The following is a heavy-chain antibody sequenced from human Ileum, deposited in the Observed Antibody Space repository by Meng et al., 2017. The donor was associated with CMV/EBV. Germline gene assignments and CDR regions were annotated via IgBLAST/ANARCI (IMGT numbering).Heavy chain of an antibody. CDR3: ALWLGEHFDY. CDR2: IDGPTTNT. J-gene: IGHJ4*02. V-gene: IGHV3-23*05. Sequence: LYCVGSGYTFRNYALHWVRQSPEKGLEWVATIDGPTTNTHYADSVKGRSLISRDNSRNTLYLQLTNLRADDSAKYYCALWLGEHFDYWGQGTLVTVSS. D-gene: IGHD3-10*01. CDR1: GYTFRNYA.